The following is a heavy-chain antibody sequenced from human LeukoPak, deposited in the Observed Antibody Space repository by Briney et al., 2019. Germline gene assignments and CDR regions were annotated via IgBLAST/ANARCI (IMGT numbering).Heavy chain of an antibody. CDR1: GFTFSSYG. CDR2: ISYDGSNK. J-gene: IGHJ4*02. V-gene: IGHV3-30*18. D-gene: IGHD2-2*01. CDR3: AKDSCFKVSTSGPLGY. Sequence: GGSLRLSCAASGFTFSSYGMHWVRQAPGKGLEWVAVISYDGSNKNYADSVKGRFTISRDNSKNTLYLQMNSLRAEDTAVYYCAKDSCFKVSTSGPLGYWGQGTLVTVYS.